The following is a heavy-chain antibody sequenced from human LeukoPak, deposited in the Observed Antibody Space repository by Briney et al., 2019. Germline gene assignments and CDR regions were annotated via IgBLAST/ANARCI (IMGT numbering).Heavy chain of an antibody. CDR1: GFIFSDYA. CDR2: ISGRGGNR. CDR3: AKDRRTTVTSSFDS. Sequence: GGSLRLSCAASGFIFSDYAMNWVRQAPGKGLEWVSVISGRGGNRYYADSVKGRFTISRGSSKNMVYLQMNSLRVEDTAVYYCAKDRRTTVTSSFDSWGQGTLVTVSS. V-gene: IGHV3-23*01. D-gene: IGHD4-17*01. J-gene: IGHJ4*02.